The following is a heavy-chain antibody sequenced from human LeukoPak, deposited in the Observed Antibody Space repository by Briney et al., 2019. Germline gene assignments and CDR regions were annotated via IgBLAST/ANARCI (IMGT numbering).Heavy chain of an antibody. D-gene: IGHD4-23*01. V-gene: IGHV4-39*01. Sequence: PSETLSLTCTVSGGSLTSGSYYRAWIRQPPGKGLEWIGSIYSGGGTFYRPSLRTRVTISVDTSQKQFSLTLPSVTAADTAVYYCARRNYGGTLEYWGQGTLVTVSS. CDR3: ARRNYGGTLEY. CDR2: IYSGGGT. CDR1: GGSLTSGSYY. J-gene: IGHJ4*02.